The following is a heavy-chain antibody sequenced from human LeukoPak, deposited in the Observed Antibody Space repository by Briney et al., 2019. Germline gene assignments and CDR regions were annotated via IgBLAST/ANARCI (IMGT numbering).Heavy chain of an antibody. Sequence: PGGSLRLSCAASGFTFSSYAMNWVRQAPGEGLEWVSISGSGGDTYYADSVKGRFTISRDNSKNTLYPQMNSLRAEDTAVYYCAKARGATYGTYYFDYWGQGTLVTVSS. CDR1: GFTFSSYA. CDR3: AKARGATYGTYYFDY. CDR2: ISGSGGDT. D-gene: IGHD4/OR15-4a*01. J-gene: IGHJ4*02. V-gene: IGHV3-23*01.